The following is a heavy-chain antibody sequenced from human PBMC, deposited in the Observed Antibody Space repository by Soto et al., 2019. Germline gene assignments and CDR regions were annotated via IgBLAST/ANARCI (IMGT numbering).Heavy chain of an antibody. J-gene: IGHJ3*02. CDR3: ARVWGGAFDI. Sequence: SETLSLTCTVSGGSIGGYYWSWIRQPPGKGLEWIGYIYYSGSTNYNPSLKSRVTISVDTSKNQFSLKLSSVTAADTAVYYCARVWGGAFDIWGQGTMVTAS. V-gene: IGHV4-59*01. CDR2: IYYSGST. CDR1: GGSIGGYY. D-gene: IGHD3-10*01.